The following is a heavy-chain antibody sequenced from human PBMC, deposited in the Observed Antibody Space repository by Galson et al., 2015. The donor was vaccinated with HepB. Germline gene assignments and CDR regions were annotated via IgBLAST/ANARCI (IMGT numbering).Heavy chain of an antibody. J-gene: IGHJ4*02. V-gene: IGHV3-30*02. CDR1: GFAFTKYG. CDR2: IRNDGSRK. Sequence: SLRLSCAASGFAFTKYGMHWVRQVPGKGLEWVAFIRNDGSRKYYVDSVKGRYTMSRDNSKNTLYLEMNSLRVEDTAVYYCAKEYASGWNFDYWGQGTLVTVSS. D-gene: IGHD6-19*01. CDR3: AKEYASGWNFDY.